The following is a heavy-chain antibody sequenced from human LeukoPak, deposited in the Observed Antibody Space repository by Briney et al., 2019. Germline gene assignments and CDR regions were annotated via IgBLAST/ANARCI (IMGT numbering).Heavy chain of an antibody. CDR3: AREGCSSTSCYWRGYYYYYGMDV. D-gene: IGHD2-2*01. CDR2: ITASGGDT. V-gene: IGHV3-23*01. J-gene: IGHJ6*02. CDR1: GFMFSNYA. Sequence: GGSLRLSCAASGFMFSNYAMSWVRQAPGKGLERVSGITASGGDTFSADSVKGRFTISRDNSKNTLYLQMNSLRAEDTAVYYCAREGCSSTSCYWRGYYYYYGMDVWGQGTTVTVSS.